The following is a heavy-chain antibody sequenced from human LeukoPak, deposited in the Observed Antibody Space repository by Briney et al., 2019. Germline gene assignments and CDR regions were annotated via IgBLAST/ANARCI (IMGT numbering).Heavy chain of an antibody. CDR3: ARGYDFWSGYRGPFDY. D-gene: IGHD3-3*01. Sequence: PGGSLRLSCAASGFTFSSYWMSWVRQAPGKGLEWVANIKQDGSEKYYVDSVKGRFTISRDNAKSSLYLQMNSLRAEDTAVYYCARGYDFWSGYRGPFDYWGQGTLVTVSS. V-gene: IGHV3-7*01. J-gene: IGHJ4*02. CDR1: GFTFSSYW. CDR2: IKQDGSEK.